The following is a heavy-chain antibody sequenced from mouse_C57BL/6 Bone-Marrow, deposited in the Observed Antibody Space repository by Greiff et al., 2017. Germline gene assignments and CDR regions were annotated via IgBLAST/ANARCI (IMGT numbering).Heavy chain of an antibody. CDR1: GFTFSSYA. CDR3: ARGGYDYVDY. J-gene: IGHJ2*01. Sequence: EVKLVESGGGLVKPGGSLKLSCAASGFTFSSYAMSWVRQTPEKRLEWVATISDGGSYTYYPDNVKGRFTFSRDNDKNNLYLQMGHVKSEDAAMYYCARGGYDYVDYWGQGTTLTVSS. D-gene: IGHD2-3*01. V-gene: IGHV5-4*03. CDR2: ISDGGSYT.